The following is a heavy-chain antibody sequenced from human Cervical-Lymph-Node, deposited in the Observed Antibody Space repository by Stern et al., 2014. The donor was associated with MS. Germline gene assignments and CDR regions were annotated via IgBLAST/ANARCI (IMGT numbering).Heavy chain of an antibody. CDR3: ATFPFCTGGRCQDY. CDR2: INPRGGGA. CDR1: GYTFTTYS. Sequence: VQLVESGAEVRKPGASVKISCKTSGYTFTTYSIHWVRQAPGPGLEWMGRINPRGGGATYAQKFRGRISLTRDTYTSTVHMDMSSLTSDDTAVYFCATFPFCTGGRCQDYWGQGTLVAVSS. V-gene: IGHV1-46*01. D-gene: IGHD2-15*01. J-gene: IGHJ4*02.